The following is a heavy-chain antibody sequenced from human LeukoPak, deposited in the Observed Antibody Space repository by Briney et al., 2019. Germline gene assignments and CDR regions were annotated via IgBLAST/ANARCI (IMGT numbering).Heavy chain of an antibody. CDR1: GGSFSGYY. CDR2: INHSGST. V-gene: IGHV4-34*01. D-gene: IGHD3-9*01. CDR3: ARRGIRYFDWFDDF. Sequence: SETLSLTCAVYGGSFSGYYWSWIRQPPGKGLEWIGEINHSGSTNYNPSLKSRVTISVDTSKNQLSLKLSSVTAADTAVYYCARRGIRYFDWFDDFWGQGTLVTVSS. J-gene: IGHJ4*02.